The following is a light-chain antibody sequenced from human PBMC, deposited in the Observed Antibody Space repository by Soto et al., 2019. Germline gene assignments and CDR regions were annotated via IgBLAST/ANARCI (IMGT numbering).Light chain of an antibody. CDR3: QQRSNWPPIT. J-gene: IGKJ5*01. CDR2: DAS. V-gene: IGKV3-11*01. Sequence: EIVLTHSPATLSLSPGERATLSSSASQSVSRYLARYQQKPGQAPRLLIYDASNRATGIPARFSGSGSGTDFTLTISSLEPEDFAVYYCQQRSNWPPITFGQGTRLEIK. CDR1: QSVSRY.